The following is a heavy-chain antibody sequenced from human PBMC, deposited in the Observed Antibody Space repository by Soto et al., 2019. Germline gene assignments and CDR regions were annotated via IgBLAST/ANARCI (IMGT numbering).Heavy chain of an antibody. Sequence: PSETLSLTCAVSGGSISSGGYSWSWIRQPPGKGLEWIGYIYHSGSTYYNPSLKSRVTISVDRSKNQFSLKLSAVTAADTAVYYCARAVNPVGSRSPYYFDYWGQGTLVTVSS. CDR2: IYHSGST. CDR1: GGSISSGGYS. J-gene: IGHJ4*02. CDR3: ARAVNPVGSRSPYYFDY. V-gene: IGHV4-30-2*01. D-gene: IGHD3-3*01.